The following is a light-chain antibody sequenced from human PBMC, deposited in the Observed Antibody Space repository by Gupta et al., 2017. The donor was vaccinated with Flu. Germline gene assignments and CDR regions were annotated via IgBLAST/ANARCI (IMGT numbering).Light chain of an antibody. Sequence: ENVLTQSPGTLSLSPGESATLSCRASQSVGRNYLAWYQQKPGQAPRLLIAGATNRATGIPDRFSASGSGTDFTLTISRLEPEDFAVYYCQQYDGSSTFGPGTKVDIK. CDR2: GAT. CDR1: QSVGRNY. J-gene: IGKJ3*01. CDR3: QQYDGSST. V-gene: IGKV3-20*01.